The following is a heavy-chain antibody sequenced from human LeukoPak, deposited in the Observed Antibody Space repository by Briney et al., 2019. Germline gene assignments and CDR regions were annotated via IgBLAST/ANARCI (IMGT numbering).Heavy chain of an antibody. D-gene: IGHD6-13*01. CDR1: GGSISSSSYY. V-gene: IGHV4-39*07. CDR3: AIPSSSWSTQGVFDI. Sequence: SETLSLTCTVSGGSISSSSYYWGWIRQPPGKGLEWIGGVYYSGTTYYNPSLKSRVTLSIDTSKNQFSLKLTSVTAADTAVYYCAIPSSSWSTQGVFDIWGQGKMVTVSS. CDR2: VYYSGTT. J-gene: IGHJ3*02.